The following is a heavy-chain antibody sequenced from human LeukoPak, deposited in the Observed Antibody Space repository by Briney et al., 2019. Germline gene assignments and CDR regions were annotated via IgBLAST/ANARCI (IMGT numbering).Heavy chain of an antibody. V-gene: IGHV4-61*02. D-gene: IGHD3-10*01. CDR1: GGSISSGSYY. CDR2: IYTSGST. CDR3: ARARSGGFDY. J-gene: IGHJ4*02. Sequence: SETLSLTCTVSGGSISSGSYYWSWIRQPAGKGLEWIGRIYTSGSTNYNPSLKSRVTISVDTSKNQFSLKLSSVTAADTAVYYCARARSGGFDYWGQGTLVTVSS.